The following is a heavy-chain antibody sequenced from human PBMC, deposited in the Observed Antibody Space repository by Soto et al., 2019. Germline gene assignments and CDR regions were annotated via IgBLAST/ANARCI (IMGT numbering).Heavy chain of an antibody. J-gene: IGHJ3*02. V-gene: IGHV4-34*01. D-gene: IGHD2-2*01. CDR2: INHSGRT. CDR1: NGSFSVYY. CDR3: ARDSTRRGACDI. Sequence: PETLSLTCAVYNGSFSVYYWTWIRQPPGKLLEGIGEINHSGRTNYNPSLKSRVTISVDTYKNQFSMKLSSVTAADTAVYYCARDSTRRGACDIWGQGTMVT.